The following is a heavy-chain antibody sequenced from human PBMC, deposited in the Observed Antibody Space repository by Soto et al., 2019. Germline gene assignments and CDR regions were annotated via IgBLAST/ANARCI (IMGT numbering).Heavy chain of an antibody. V-gene: IGHV1-18*01. J-gene: IGHJ6*02. CDR3: ARELAIFGVFPPDV. CDR1: GYTFTSYG. D-gene: IGHD3-3*01. Sequence: QVQLVQSGAEVKKPGASVKVSCKASGYTFTSYGISWVRQAPGQGLEWMGWISAYNGNTNYAQKLQGRVTKTTNTPTGAAYRELRCMTGDATAVYYCARELAIFGVFPPDVWGQGSTVTVSS. CDR2: ISAYNGNT.